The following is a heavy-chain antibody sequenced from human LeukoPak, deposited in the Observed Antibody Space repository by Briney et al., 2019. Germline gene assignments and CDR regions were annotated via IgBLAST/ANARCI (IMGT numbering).Heavy chain of an antibody. V-gene: IGHV3-23*01. CDR3: AKDASYSGTYIANFDY. CDR1: GFTFSSYA. D-gene: IGHD1-26*01. Sequence: PGGSLRLSCAASGFTFSSYAMSWVRQAPGKGLEWVSSITGGGYSTYYADPVKGRFTISRDNFGNTLFLHMDSLRAEDTAVYYCAKDASYSGTYIANFDYWGQGTLVTVSS. J-gene: IGHJ4*02. CDR2: ITGGGYST.